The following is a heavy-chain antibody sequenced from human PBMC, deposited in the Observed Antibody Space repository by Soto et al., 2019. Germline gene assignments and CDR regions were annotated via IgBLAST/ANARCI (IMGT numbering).Heavy chain of an antibody. V-gene: IGHV3-30*18. CDR2: ISYDGSNK. J-gene: IGHJ4*01. CDR3: AKDRLGVTTDFDY. D-gene: IGHD4-17*01. CDR1: GFTFSSYG. Sequence: QVQLVESGGGVVQPGRSLRLSCAASGFTFSSYGMHWVRQAPGKGLEWVAVISYDGSNKYYADSVKGRFTISRDNSKNPLYLQMNSLRAEDTAVYYCAKDRLGVTTDFDYWGHGTLVTVSS.